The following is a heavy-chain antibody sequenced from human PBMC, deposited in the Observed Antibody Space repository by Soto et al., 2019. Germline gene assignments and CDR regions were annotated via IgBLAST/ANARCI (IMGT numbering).Heavy chain of an antibody. J-gene: IGHJ4*02. D-gene: IGHD2-8*02. Sequence: PGGSLRLSCAASGFSFSNAWMNWVRQAPGKGLEWVGRIKTKTDGGTTDYSAPVKGRFTISRDDSKDTLYLQMNSLETEDTAVYYCTTDHGTAWNDYWGQGTLVTVSS. CDR2: IKTKTDGGTT. CDR3: TTDHGTAWNDY. V-gene: IGHV3-15*07. CDR1: GFSFSNAW.